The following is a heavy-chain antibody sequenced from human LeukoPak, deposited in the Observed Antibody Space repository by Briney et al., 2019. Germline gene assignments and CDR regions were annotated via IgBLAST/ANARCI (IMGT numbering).Heavy chain of an antibody. D-gene: IGHD1-26*01. CDR1: GFTFSSYW. V-gene: IGHV3-13*01. CDR3: ARGPHGSGSYLDAFDI. Sequence: LGGSLRLSCAASGFTFSSYWMHWVRQATGKGLEWVSAIGTAGDTYYPGSVKGRFTISRENAKNSLYLQMNSLRAGDTAVYYCARGPHGSGSYLDAFDIWGQGTMVTVSS. CDR2: IGTAGDT. J-gene: IGHJ3*02.